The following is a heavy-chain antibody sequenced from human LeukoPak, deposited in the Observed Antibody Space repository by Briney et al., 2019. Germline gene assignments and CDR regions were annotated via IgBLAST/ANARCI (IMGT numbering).Heavy chain of an antibody. V-gene: IGHV6-1*01. CDR3: AREPGASEYGGNPIDY. D-gene: IGHD4-23*01. J-gene: IGHJ4*02. Sequence: SQTLSLTCAISGDSVSSNSAAWNWIRQSPSRGLEWLGRTYYRSKWYNDYAVSVKSRITINPDTSKNQFSLQLNSVTPEDTAVYYCAREPGASEYGGNPIDYWGQGTLVTVSS. CDR2: TYYRSKWYN. CDR1: GDSVSSNSAA.